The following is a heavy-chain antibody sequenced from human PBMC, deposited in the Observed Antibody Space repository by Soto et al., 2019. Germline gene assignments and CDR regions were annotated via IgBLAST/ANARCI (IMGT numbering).Heavy chain of an antibody. CDR2: ISAYNGNT. CDR3: ARDTSVEEVATIPYYYYYGMDV. D-gene: IGHD5-12*01. V-gene: IGHV1-18*04. J-gene: IGHJ6*02. CDR1: GYTFTSYG. Sequence: GASVKVSCKASGYTFTSYGISWVRQAPGQGLGWMGWISAYNGNTNYAQKLQGRVTMTTDTSTSTAYMELRSLRSDDTAVYYCARDTSVEEVATIPYYYYYGMDVWGQGTTVTVSS.